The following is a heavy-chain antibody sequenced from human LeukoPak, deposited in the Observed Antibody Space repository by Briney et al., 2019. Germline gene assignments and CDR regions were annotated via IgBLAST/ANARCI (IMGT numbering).Heavy chain of an antibody. J-gene: IGHJ3*02. Sequence: QAGGSLRLSCTASGFTFGVYAMSWARQAPGKGLEWVGFIRRKAYGGTTEYAASVKGRFTISRDDSKSIAYLQMNSLKTEDTAVYYCTRDAHSSSPDYDAFDIWGQGTMVTVSS. V-gene: IGHV3-49*04. D-gene: IGHD6-13*01. CDR3: TRDAHSSSPDYDAFDI. CDR2: IRRKAYGGTT. CDR1: GFTFGVYA.